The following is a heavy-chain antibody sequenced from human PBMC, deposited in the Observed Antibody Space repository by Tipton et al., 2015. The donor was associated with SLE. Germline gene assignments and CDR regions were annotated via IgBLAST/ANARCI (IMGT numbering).Heavy chain of an antibody. CDR1: GFNFDDYG. CDR2: INWNGGST. D-gene: IGHD3-22*01. CDR3: ARGGYYYDSSGYPFDY. J-gene: IGHJ4*02. Sequence: GSLRLSCAASGFNFDDYGMSWVRQAPGKGLEWVSGINWNGGSTGYADSVKGRFTISRDNAKNSLYLQMNSLRAEDTAVYYCARGGYYYDSSGYPFDYWGQGTLVTVSS. V-gene: IGHV3-20*04.